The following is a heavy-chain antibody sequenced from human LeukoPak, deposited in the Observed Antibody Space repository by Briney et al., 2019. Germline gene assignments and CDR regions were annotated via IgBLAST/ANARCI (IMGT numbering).Heavy chain of an antibody. CDR3: ARFYCSISDCYGQTNWFDP. CDR2: INPKSGGS. CDR1: GYTFTVNY. J-gene: IGHJ5*02. Sequence: ASVKVSCKGAGYTFTVNYLYWVRMPPGQGLEWVGWINPKSGGSNYAPKFEGRVTMTRDTSITTAYMELHRLTSDDTAVYYCARFYCSISDCYGQTNWFDPWGQGTLVTVSS. V-gene: IGHV1-2*02. D-gene: IGHD2-2*01.